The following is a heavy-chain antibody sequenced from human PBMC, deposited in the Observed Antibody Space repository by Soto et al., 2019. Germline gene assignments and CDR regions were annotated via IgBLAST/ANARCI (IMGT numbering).Heavy chain of an antibody. V-gene: IGHV4-4*02. D-gene: IGHD3-16*01. CDR3: AKGGLTWGDY. Sequence: QVQLQESGPGLVKPSWTLSLTCTVSGGSISSFNWCSWVRQPPGKGLEWIGEISHTGSSSYSPSPKSRVAISVDRSKNQVSLNLNSVTAADKAVYYCAKGGLTWGDYWGQGTMVTVSS. CDR1: GGSISSFNW. CDR2: ISHTGSS. J-gene: IGHJ4*02.